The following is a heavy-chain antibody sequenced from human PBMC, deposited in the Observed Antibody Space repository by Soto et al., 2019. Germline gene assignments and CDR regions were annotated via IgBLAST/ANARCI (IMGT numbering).Heavy chain of an antibody. J-gene: IGHJ6*03. CDR3: ARDRVATRQEYYYYYMDV. CDR2: IYSGGST. V-gene: IGHV3-66*01. CDR1: GFNVSSNY. Sequence: EVQLVESGGGLVQPGGSLRLSCAASGFNVSSNYMSWVRQAPGKGLEWVSVIYSGGSTSYADSVKGRFTISRDNSKNALSLQMNSLRAEDTAVYYCARDRVATRQEYYYYYMDVWGKGTTVTVSS. D-gene: IGHD5-12*01.